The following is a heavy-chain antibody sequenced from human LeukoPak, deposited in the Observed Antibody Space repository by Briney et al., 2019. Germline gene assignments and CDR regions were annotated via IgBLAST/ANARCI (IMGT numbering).Heavy chain of an antibody. V-gene: IGHV3-53*01. D-gene: IGHD6-13*01. CDR2: IYSGGGT. Sequence: GGSLRLSCAASGFSVSTNYMSWVRQAPGKGLEWVSVIYSGGGTFYADSVKGRFTISRDNSKNTLYLQMNSLRAEDTAVYYCAVHIIAAFDYWGQGTLVTVSS. CDR1: GFSVSTNY. J-gene: IGHJ4*02. CDR3: AVHIIAAFDY.